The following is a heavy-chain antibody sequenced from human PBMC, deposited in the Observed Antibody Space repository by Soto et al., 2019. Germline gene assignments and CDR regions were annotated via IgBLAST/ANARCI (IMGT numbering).Heavy chain of an antibody. J-gene: IGHJ4*02. V-gene: IGHV3-33*01. CDR2: IWYDGSNK. D-gene: IGHD6-19*01. Sequence: GGSLRLSCAASGFTFSSYGMHWVRQAPGKGLEWVAVIWYDGSNKYYADSVKGRFTISRDNSKNTLYLQMNSLRAEDTAVYYCARSGGISSGWYEYYFDYWGQGTLVTVSS. CDR3: ARSGGISSGWYEYYFDY. CDR1: GFTFSSYG.